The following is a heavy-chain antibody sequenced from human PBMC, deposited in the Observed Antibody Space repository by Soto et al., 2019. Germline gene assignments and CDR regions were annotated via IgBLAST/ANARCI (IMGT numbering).Heavy chain of an antibody. CDR2: IKQDGSEK. CDR3: ARDIGSSGWSIFDY. CDR1: GFTFSSYW. D-gene: IGHD6-19*01. J-gene: IGHJ4*02. V-gene: IGHV3-7*03. Sequence: GGSLRLSCAASGFTFSSYWMGWVRQAPGKGLEWVANIKQDGSEKYYVDSVKGRFTISRDNAKNSLYLQMNSLRAEDTAVYYCARDIGSSGWSIFDYWGQGTLVTVSS.